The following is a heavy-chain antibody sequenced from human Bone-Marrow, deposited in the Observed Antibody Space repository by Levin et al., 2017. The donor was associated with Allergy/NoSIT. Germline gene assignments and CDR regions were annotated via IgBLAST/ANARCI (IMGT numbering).Heavy chain of an antibody. D-gene: IGHD6-19*01. CDR3: ARERSSAWSLNNWFDP. J-gene: IGHJ5*02. CDR2: FIPIFGAA. CDR1: EGTFSNDA. V-gene: IGHV1-69*01. Sequence: KISCKAAEGTFSNDAISWVRQAPGQGLEWMGGFIPIFGAANYAQKFQDRVTITADELTSTVYMEMTSLTSEDTATYYCARERSSAWSLNNWFDPWGQGTLVTVSS.